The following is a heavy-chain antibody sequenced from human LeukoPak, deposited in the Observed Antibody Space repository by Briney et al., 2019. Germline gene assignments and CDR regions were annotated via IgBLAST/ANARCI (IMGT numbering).Heavy chain of an antibody. CDR1: GGSISSYY. J-gene: IGHJ4*02. V-gene: IGHV4-4*07. CDR3: ARTPMIAVAGTFDY. D-gene: IGHD6-19*01. Sequence: PSETLSLTCTVSGGSISSYYWSWIRQPAGKELEWIGRIYTSGSTNYNPSLKSRVTMSVDTSKNQFSLKLSSVTAADTAVYYCARTPMIAVAGTFDYWGQGTLVTVSS. CDR2: IYTSGST.